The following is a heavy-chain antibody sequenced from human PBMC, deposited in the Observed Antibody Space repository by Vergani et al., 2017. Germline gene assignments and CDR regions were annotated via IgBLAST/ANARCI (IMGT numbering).Heavy chain of an antibody. CDR2: INHSGST. D-gene: IGHD6-19*01. V-gene: IGHV4-34*01. Sequence: QVQLQQWGAGLLKPSETLSLTCAVYGGSFSGYYWSWIRQPPGKGLEWIGEINHSGSTNYNPSLKSRVTISVDTSKNQFSLKLSSVTAADTAVYYCAGSAYSSGWWSYNWFDPWGQGTLVTVSS. J-gene: IGHJ5*02. CDR1: GGSFSGYY. CDR3: AGSAYSSGWWSYNWFDP.